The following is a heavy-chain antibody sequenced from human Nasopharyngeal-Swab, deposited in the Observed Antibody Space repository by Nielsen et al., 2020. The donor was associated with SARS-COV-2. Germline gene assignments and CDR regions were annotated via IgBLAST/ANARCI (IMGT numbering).Heavy chain of an antibody. J-gene: IGHJ4*02. D-gene: IGHD3-22*01. V-gene: IGHV4-34*01. Sequence: WIRQPPGKGLEWIGEINHSGNTKYNPSLKSRVAISVDTSKNQFSLRLSPVTAADTAMYYCARGRKQVNMILVVIGFSYYFDYWGRGTLVTISS. CDR3: ARGRKQVNMILVVIGFSYYFDY. CDR2: INHSGNT.